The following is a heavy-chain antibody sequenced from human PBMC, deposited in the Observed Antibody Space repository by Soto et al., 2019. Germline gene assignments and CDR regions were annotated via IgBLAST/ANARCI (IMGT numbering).Heavy chain of an antibody. CDR1: GFTVSSNY. V-gene: IGHV3-53*02. CDR2: IYSGGST. J-gene: IGHJ6*02. CDR3: ARAISLYDYGMDV. Sequence: EVQLVETGGGLIQPGGSLRLSCAASGFTVSSNYMSWVRQAPGKGLEWVSVIYSGGSTYYADSVKGRFTISRDNSKNKLYLQMNSLISEDTAVYYCARAISLYDYGMDVWGQGTTVTVSS. D-gene: IGHD2-2*01.